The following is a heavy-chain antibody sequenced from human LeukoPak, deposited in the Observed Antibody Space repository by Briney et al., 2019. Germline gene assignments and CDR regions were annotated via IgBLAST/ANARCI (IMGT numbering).Heavy chain of an antibody. Sequence: GGSLRLSCAASGFAFSTYAMSWVRQAPGKGLEWVSVVSGRGVTSYYADSVRGRFTISRDDSRNALFLHMRSLRAEDTADYYCAKDRRDGFLGDAFDIWGQGTMVTVSS. V-gene: IGHV3-23*01. J-gene: IGHJ3*02. CDR1: GFAFSTYA. D-gene: IGHD5-24*01. CDR2: VSGRGVTS. CDR3: AKDRRDGFLGDAFDI.